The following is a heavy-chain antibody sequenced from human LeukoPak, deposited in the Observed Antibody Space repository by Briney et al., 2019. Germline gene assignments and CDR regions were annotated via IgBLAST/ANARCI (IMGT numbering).Heavy chain of an antibody. CDR2: MNPNSGNT. CDR1: GYTFTSYD. Sequence: ASVKVSCKASGYTFTSYDINWVRQATGQELEWMGWMNPNSGNTGYAQKFQGRVTMTRNTSISTAYMELSSLRSEDTAVYYCARGGSCSSTSCYTRGDYWGQGTLVTVSS. CDR3: ARGGSCSSTSCYTRGDY. D-gene: IGHD2-2*02. J-gene: IGHJ4*02. V-gene: IGHV1-8*01.